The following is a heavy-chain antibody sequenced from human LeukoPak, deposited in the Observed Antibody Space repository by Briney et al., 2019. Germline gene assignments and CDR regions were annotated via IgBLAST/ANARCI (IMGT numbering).Heavy chain of an antibody. CDR1: GYTFTGYY. V-gene: IGHV1-2*02. CDR2: INPNSGGT. J-gene: IGHJ6*03. Sequence: ASVKVSCKASGYTFTGYYMHWVRQAPGQGLEWMGWINPNSGGTNYAQKFQGRVTMTRGTSISTAYMELSRLRSDDTAVYYCARSILRYYYYYMDVWGKGTTVTVSS. D-gene: IGHD3-3*01. CDR3: ARSILRYYYYYMDV.